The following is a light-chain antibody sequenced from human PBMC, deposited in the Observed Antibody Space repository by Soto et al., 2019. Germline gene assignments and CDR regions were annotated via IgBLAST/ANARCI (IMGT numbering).Light chain of an antibody. CDR3: QQYGSSGT. J-gene: IGKJ1*01. V-gene: IGKV3-20*01. Sequence: IVLTQSPGILSLSPGERATLSCRASQSVSNNYLAWYQQKPGQAPRLLIYGASNRATGIPDRFSGSGSRTDFTLTNSRLEPEDCAVYYCQQYGSSGTFGQGTKVDIK. CDR1: QSVSNNY. CDR2: GAS.